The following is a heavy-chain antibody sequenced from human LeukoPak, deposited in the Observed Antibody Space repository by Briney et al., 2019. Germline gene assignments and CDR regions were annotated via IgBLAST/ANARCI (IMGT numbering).Heavy chain of an antibody. D-gene: IGHD1-14*01. CDR2: VYYSGST. CDR1: GGSISSSSYSYY. Sequence: PSETLSLTCTVSGGSISSSSYSYYWAWIRQPPGKGLEWIGSVYYSGSTYYNPSLKSRVTISLDTSKNQFSLKLSSVTAADTAVYYCARHKDQGGWEPMTDWFDPWGQGTLVTVSS. V-gene: IGHV4-39*01. J-gene: IGHJ5*02. CDR3: ARHKDQGGWEPMTDWFDP.